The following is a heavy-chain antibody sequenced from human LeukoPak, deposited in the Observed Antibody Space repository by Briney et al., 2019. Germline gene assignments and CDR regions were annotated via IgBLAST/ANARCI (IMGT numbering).Heavy chain of an antibody. CDR1: GFTFSSYG. CDR3: AKDGVVNGLYYFDY. D-gene: IGHD3-3*01. Sequence: PGGSLRLSCAASGFTFSSYGMHWVRQAPGKGLEWVAVISYDGSSKYYADSVKGRFTISRDNSKNTLYLQMNSLRAEDTAVYYCAKDGVVNGLYYFDYWGQGTLVTVSS. CDR2: ISYDGSSK. J-gene: IGHJ4*02. V-gene: IGHV3-30*18.